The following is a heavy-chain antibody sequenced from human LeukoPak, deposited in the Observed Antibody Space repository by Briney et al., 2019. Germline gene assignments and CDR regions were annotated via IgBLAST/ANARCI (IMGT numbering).Heavy chain of an antibody. CDR2: ISGSGGST. J-gene: IGHJ3*02. D-gene: IGHD6-13*01. Sequence: GGSLRLSCAASGFTFSSYSMNWVRQAPGKGLEWVSAISGSGGSTYYADSVKGRFTISRDNSKNTLYLQMNSLRAEDTAVYYCAKDTKAAAGLDAFDIWGQGTMVTVSS. CDR3: AKDTKAAAGLDAFDI. CDR1: GFTFSSYS. V-gene: IGHV3-23*01.